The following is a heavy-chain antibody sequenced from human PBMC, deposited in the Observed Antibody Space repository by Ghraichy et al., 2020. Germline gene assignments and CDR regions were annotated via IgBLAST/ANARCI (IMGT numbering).Heavy chain of an antibody. CDR3: AREPDPLIAVADWFDP. J-gene: IGHJ5*02. D-gene: IGHD6-19*01. CDR1: GFTFSSYS. CDR2: ISSSSSYI. V-gene: IGHV3-21*01. Sequence: GGSLRLSCAASGFTFSSYSMNWVRQAPGKGLEWVSSISSSSSYIYYADSVKGRFTISRDNAKNSLYLQMNSLRAEDTAVYYCAREPDPLIAVADWFDPWGQGTLVTVSS.